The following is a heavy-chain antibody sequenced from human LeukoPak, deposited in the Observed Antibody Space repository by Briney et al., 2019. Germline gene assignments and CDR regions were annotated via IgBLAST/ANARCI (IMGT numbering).Heavy chain of an antibody. CDR1: GGSISSYY. Sequence: SETLSLTCTVSGGSISSYYWSWIRQPPGKGLEWIGYTYYSGSTNYNPSLKSRVTISVDTSKNQFSLKLSSVTAADTAVYYCARHGNYCDQAFDYWGQGTLVTVSS. CDR2: TYYSGST. CDR3: ARHGNYCDQAFDY. V-gene: IGHV4-59*08. J-gene: IGHJ4*02. D-gene: IGHD3-22*01.